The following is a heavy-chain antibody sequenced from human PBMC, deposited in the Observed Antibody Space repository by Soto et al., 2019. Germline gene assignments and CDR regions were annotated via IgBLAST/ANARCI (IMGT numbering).Heavy chain of an antibody. CDR1: GGSFSGYY. V-gene: IGHV4-34*01. D-gene: IGHD2-8*01. CDR3: ARGHPRILYGPTAPTHYFDY. J-gene: IGHJ4*02. CDR2: INHSGST. Sequence: QVQLQQWGAGLLKPSETLSLTCAVYGGSFSGYYWSWIRQPPGKGLEWIGEINHSGSTNYNPPLKRRVTIAVDTSKNQFSLKLSSVTAADTAVYYCARGHPRILYGPTAPTHYFDYWGQGTLVTVSS.